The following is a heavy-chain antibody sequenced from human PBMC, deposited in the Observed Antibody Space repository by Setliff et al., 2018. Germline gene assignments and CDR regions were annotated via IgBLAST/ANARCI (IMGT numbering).Heavy chain of an antibody. D-gene: IGHD6-25*01. Sequence: HWESLKISCKASGYSFSNFWINWVRQLPGKGLEWMGRIEPTDSYTNYSPSFQGHVTISIDKSITTAYLHWSSLKAPDTAMYYCTRGGYDSGVWGQGTLVTAPQ. J-gene: IGHJ4*02. CDR3: TRGGYDSGV. CDR2: IEPTDSYT. CDR1: GYSFSNFW. V-gene: IGHV5-10-1*01.